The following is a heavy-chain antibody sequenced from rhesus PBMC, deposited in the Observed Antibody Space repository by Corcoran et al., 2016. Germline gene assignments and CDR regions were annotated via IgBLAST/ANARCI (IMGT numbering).Heavy chain of an antibody. V-gene: IGHV4-122*02. J-gene: IGHJ4*01. CDR3: ARNSGSWIFDY. CDR2: ITYSGST. Sequence: QVQLQESGPGLVKPSETLSLTCAVSGYSISGYYWSWIRQDPGKGLEWIGYITYSGSTSYNPSLKSRVTISSDTSKNQFSLKLSSGTAADTAGYYCARNSGSWIFDYWGQGVLVTVSS. CDR1: GYSISGYY. D-gene: IGHD6-25*01.